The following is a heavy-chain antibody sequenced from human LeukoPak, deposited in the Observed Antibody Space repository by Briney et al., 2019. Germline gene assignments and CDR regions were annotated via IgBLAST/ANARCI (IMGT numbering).Heavy chain of an antibody. CDR2: ISAYNGNT. V-gene: IGHV1-18*01. CDR3: ARVVAVAGTALFDY. J-gene: IGHJ4*02. CDR1: GYTFTSYG. D-gene: IGHD6-19*01. Sequence: GASVKVSCKASGYTFTSYGISWVRQAPGQGLEWMGWISAYNGNTNYAQKLQGRVTMTTDTSTSTAYMELRSLRSDDTAVYYCARVVAVAGTALFDYWGQGTLVTASS.